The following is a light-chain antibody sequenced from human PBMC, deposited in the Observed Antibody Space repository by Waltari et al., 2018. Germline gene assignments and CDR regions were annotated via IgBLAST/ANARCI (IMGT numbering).Light chain of an antibody. CDR2: GAS. Sequence: EIVMTQSPATLSVSPGERATLSCRASQSVSSNLAWYQQRPGQAPRLLVYGASARATGISARFSGSGSGTEFTLTISSLQSEDVAVYYCQQYNSWRFTFGPGSKVEI. V-gene: IGKV3-15*01. CDR1: QSVSSN. J-gene: IGKJ3*01. CDR3: QQYNSWRFT.